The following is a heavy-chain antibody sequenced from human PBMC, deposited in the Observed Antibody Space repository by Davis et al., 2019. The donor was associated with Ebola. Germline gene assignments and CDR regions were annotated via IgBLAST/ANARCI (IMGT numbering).Heavy chain of an antibody. CDR2: IYYSGST. CDR1: GGSISSYY. CDR3: ASEDRI. Sequence: MPGGSLRLSCTVSGGSISSYYWSWIRQPPGKGLEWIGYIYYSGSTNYNPSLKSRVTISVDTSKNQFSLKLSSVTAAATAVYYCASEDRIWGQGTMVTVSS. D-gene: IGHD3-22*01. V-gene: IGHV4-59*08. J-gene: IGHJ3*02.